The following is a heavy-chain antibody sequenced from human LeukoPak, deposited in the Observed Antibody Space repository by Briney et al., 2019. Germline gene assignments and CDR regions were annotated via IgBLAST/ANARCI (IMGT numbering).Heavy chain of an antibody. CDR1: GGTFSSYA. CDR2: IIPIFGTA. J-gene: IGHJ6*03. D-gene: IGHD2-2*01. CDR3: ARSLVVVPAAIRNYYYYYYMDV. V-gene: IGHV1-69*05. Sequence: SVKVSCKASGGTFSSYAISWVRQAPGQGLEWMGGIIPIFGTANYAQKFQGRVTITTDESTSTAYMELSSLRSEDTAVYYCARSLVVVPAAIRNYYYYYYMDVWGKGTTVTVSS.